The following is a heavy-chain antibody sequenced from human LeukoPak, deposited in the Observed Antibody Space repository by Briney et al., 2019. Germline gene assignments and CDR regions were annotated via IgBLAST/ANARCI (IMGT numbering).Heavy chain of an antibody. Sequence: GGSLRPSCAASGFTFSSYAMHWVRQAPGKGLEWVAVISYDGSNKYYADSVKGRFTISRDNSKNTLYLQMNSLRAEDTAVYYCESGSFDYWGQGTLVTVSS. CDR2: ISYDGSNK. V-gene: IGHV3-30*04. CDR3: ESGSFDY. CDR1: GFTFSSYA. D-gene: IGHD3-10*01. J-gene: IGHJ4*02.